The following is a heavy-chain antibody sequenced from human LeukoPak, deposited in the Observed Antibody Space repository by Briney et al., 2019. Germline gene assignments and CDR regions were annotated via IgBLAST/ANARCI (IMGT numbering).Heavy chain of an antibody. CDR3: ARASGSSSMDV. CDR1: GSTFTSNY. D-gene: IGHD1-26*01. Sequence: ASVKVSCKASGSTFTSNYMHWVRQAPGQGLEWMGIINPSGGSTGYAQRFQGRVTMTRDTSTTTVYMELSSLRSEDTAVYYCARASGSSSMDVWGQGTTVTVSS. CDR2: INPSGGST. V-gene: IGHV1-46*01. J-gene: IGHJ6*02.